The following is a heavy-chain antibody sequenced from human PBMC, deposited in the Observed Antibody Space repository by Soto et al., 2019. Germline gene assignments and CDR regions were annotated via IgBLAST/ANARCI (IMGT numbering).Heavy chain of an antibody. D-gene: IGHD3-9*01. V-gene: IGHV4-59*01. CDR2: IYYSGST. J-gene: IGHJ3*02. CDR1: GGSISSYY. CDR3: ARQVGYYDILTGYYPDAFDI. Sequence: SETLSLTCTVSGGSISSYYWSWIRQPPGKGLEWIGYIYYSGSTNYNPSLKSRVTISVDTSKNQFSLKLSSVTAADTAVYYCARQVGYYDILTGYYPDAFDIWGQGTMVTVS.